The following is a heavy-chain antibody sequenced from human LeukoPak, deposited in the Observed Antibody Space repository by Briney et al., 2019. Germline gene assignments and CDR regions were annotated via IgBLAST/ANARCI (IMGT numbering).Heavy chain of an antibody. V-gene: IGHV4-59*01. D-gene: IGHD2-15*01. Sequence: PSETLSLTCTVSGGSISNYYWSWIRQPPGKGLEWIGYISYSGSTISNPSLKSRVTISVDTSKNQFSLKLTSVTAADTALYYCARTKLYCSGGSCYSPFDYWGQGTLVTVSS. J-gene: IGHJ4*02. CDR1: GGSISNYY. CDR3: ARTKLYCSGGSCYSPFDY. CDR2: ISYSGST.